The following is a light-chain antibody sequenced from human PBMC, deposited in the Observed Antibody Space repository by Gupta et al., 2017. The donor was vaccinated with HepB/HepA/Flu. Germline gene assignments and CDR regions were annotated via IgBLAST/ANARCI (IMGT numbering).Light chain of an antibody. Sequence: EIVLTQSPGTLSLSPGERATPSCRASESVNSNYLAWYQQKPGQAPRLLIYGASSRATGIPDRFSGSGSGTDFTLTISRLEPEDFAVYYCQQYGSSPLTFGGGTKVEIK. CDR2: GAS. J-gene: IGKJ4*01. V-gene: IGKV3-20*01. CDR3: QQYGSSPLT. CDR1: ESVNSNY.